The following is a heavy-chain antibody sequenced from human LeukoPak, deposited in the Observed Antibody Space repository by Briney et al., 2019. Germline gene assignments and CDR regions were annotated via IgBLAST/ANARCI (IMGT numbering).Heavy chain of an antibody. Sequence: SETLSLTCTASGCSFSSYYWSWIRQPPGKGLEWIGYIYTSGSTNYNPSLKSRVTISVDTSKNQFSLKLSSVTAADTAVYYCASSRPYSSSFADYYYYYIDVWGKGTTVTVSS. CDR1: GCSFSSYY. CDR2: IYTSGST. J-gene: IGHJ6*03. V-gene: IGHV4-4*09. CDR3: ASSRPYSSSFADYYYYYIDV. D-gene: IGHD6-6*01.